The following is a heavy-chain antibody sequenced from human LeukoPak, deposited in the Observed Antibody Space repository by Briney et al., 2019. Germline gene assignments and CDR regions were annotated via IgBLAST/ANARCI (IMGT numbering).Heavy chain of an antibody. D-gene: IGHD5-12*01. CDR1: GFTSTNYA. CDR2: LIGSSGST. V-gene: IGHV3-23*01. J-gene: IGHJ4*02. CDR3: AKGAYDYIEMGYFDS. Sequence: GGSLRLSCAASGFTSTNYAMNWVRQAPGKGLEWVSVLIGSSGSTDYADSVKGRFTISRDKSKNTLFLQMNSLRAEDTAIYFCAKGAYDYIEMGYFDSWGQGTLVTVYS.